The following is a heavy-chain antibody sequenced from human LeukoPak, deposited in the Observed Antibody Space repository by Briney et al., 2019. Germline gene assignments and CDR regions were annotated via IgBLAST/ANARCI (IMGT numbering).Heavy chain of an antibody. J-gene: IGHJ4*02. Sequence: GGSLRLSCAASGFTFSSYAMTWVRQAPGKGLEWVSDISGNGDITYYADSVKGRFTISRDNSKNTLYLQMNSLRAEDSAVYYCAALWDGGYWGQGTLVTVSS. CDR2: ISGNGDIT. CDR3: AALWDGGY. V-gene: IGHV3-23*01. D-gene: IGHD3-16*01. CDR1: GFTFSSYA.